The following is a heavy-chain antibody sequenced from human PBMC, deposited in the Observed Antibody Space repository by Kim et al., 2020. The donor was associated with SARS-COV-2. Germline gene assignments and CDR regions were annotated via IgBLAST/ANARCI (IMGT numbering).Heavy chain of an antibody. J-gene: IGHJ1*01. V-gene: IGHV4-39*01. Sequence: SETLSLTCTVSGGSISSSSYYWGWIRQPPGKGLEWIGSIYYSGSTYYNPSLKSRVTISVDTSKNQFSLKLSSVTAADTAVYYCARHYVVTQLGEYFQHWGQGTLVTVSS. D-gene: IGHD6-13*01. CDR1: GGSISSSSYY. CDR3: ARHYVVTQLGEYFQH. CDR2: IYYSGST.